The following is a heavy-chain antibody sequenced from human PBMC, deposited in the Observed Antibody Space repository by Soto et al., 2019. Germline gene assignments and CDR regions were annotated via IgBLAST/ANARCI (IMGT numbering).Heavy chain of an antibody. J-gene: IGHJ4*02. CDR3: TTSNGYFVD. CDR2: ISGSGAST. Sequence: GGSLRLSCAPSGFTFSSFAMSWVRQAPGEGLEWVSAISGSGASTYYADSVRGRFTISRDNSKNTLYLQMNSLRAEDTAIYYCTTSNGYFVDWGQGTLVTVSS. D-gene: IGHD3-22*01. CDR1: GFTFSSFA. V-gene: IGHV3-23*01.